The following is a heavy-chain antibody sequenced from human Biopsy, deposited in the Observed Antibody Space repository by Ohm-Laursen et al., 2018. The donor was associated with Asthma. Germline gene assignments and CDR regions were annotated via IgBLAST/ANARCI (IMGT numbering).Heavy chain of an antibody. V-gene: IGHV3-48*01. J-gene: IGHJ4*02. CDR3: ARFKRGYSYGYAGVFDY. CDR1: GFTFSSYG. CDR2: ISSSSSTI. D-gene: IGHD5-18*01. Sequence: SLRLSCAASGFTFSSYGMHWVRQAPGKGLEWVSYISSSSSTIYYADSVKGRFTISRDNAKNSLYLQMNSLRGEDTAVYYCARFKRGYSYGYAGVFDYWGQGTLVTVSS.